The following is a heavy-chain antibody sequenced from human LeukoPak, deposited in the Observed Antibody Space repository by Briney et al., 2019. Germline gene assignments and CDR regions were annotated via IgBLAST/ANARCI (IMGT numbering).Heavy chain of an antibody. CDR3: ARSFFGYGIVNPFDY. CDR2: MNPNSGNT. D-gene: IGHD5-18*01. Sequence: ASVKVSFKASGYTFTSYDINWVRQATGQGLEWMGWMNPNSGNTGYAQKFQGRVTMTRNTSISTAYMELSSLRSEDTAVYYCARSFFGYGIVNPFDYWGQGTLVTVSS. J-gene: IGHJ4*02. CDR1: GYTFTSYD. V-gene: IGHV1-8*01.